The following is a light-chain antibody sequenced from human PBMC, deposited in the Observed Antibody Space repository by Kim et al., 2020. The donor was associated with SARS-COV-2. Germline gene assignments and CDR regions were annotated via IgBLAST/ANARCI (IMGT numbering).Light chain of an antibody. CDR3: QQRGTWPPAVT. Sequence: PREGANLSCRARHGVGISLAWYQQTPGQAPRLLIDDASIRATGIPDRFSGSGSGTDFTLTIGSLEPRDCASYYCQQRGTWPPAVTFGGGTKVDIK. J-gene: IGKJ4*01. V-gene: IGKV3-11*01. CDR2: DAS. CDR1: HGVGIS.